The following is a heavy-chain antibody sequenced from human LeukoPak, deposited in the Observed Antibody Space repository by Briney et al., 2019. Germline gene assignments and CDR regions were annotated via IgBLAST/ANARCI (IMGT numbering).Heavy chain of an antibody. D-gene: IGHD3-3*01. CDR1: GFTFSSYA. V-gene: IGHV3-23*01. CDR2: ISDSGGST. Sequence: GGSLRLSCAASGFTFSSYAINWVRQAPGKGLEWVSVISDSGGSTFYADSVKGRFTISRDNSKNTLYLQMSGLRTEDTAVYYCASSLKWNLVRFDYWGQGALVTVSS. CDR3: ASSLKWNLVRFDY. J-gene: IGHJ4*02.